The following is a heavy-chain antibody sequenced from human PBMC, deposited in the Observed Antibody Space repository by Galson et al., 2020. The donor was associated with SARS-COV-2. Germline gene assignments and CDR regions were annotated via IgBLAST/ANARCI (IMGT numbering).Heavy chain of an antibody. J-gene: IGHJ4*02. CDR2: IGWNGYSL. D-gene: IGHD3-10*01. CDR1: QFSFDQYG. V-gene: IGHV3-9*01. CDR3: ARDNSAYYYGSGSDYFFDF. Sequence: GGSLRLSCEASQFSFDQYGMHWVRQAPGKGLEWVAGIGWNGYSLGYADSVKGRFTISRDNAKNSLYLQLNSLRVDDTALYYCARDNSAYYYGSGSDYFFDFWGRGTLVTVSS.